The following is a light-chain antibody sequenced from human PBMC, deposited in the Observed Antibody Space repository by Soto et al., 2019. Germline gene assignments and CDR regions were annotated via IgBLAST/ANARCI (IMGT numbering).Light chain of an antibody. CDR3: TSYTRSSTYV. J-gene: IGLJ1*01. Sequence: ALTQPPSVSGSPGQSVAISCTGTSSDVGSYNRVSWYQQSPGTAPKLMIYEVNNRPSGVPDRFSGSKSGSTASLTISGLQAEDEGDYYCTSYTRSSTYVFGTGTKVTVL. V-gene: IGLV2-18*02. CDR1: SSDVGSYNR. CDR2: EVN.